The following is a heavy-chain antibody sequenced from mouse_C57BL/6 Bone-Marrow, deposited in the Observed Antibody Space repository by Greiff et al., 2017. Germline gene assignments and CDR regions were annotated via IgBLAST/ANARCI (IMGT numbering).Heavy chain of an antibody. CDR2: IDPSDSYT. Sequence: QVQLQQPGAELVKPGASVKLSCKASGYTFTSYWMQWVKQRPGQGLEWIGEIDPSDSYTNYNQKFKGKATLTVDTSSSTAYMQLNSLPSEDSEVCDCARHYGRGFDDWGTGTTVTVSS. J-gene: IGHJ1*03. D-gene: IGHD1-1*01. CDR1: GYTFTSYW. V-gene: IGHV1-50*01. CDR3: ARHYGRGFDD.